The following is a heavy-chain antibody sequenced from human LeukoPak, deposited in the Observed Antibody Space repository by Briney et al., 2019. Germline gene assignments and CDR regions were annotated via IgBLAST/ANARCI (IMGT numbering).Heavy chain of an antibody. V-gene: IGHV1-69*01. D-gene: IGHD6-13*01. CDR3: AGYSSSWGFYYYMDV. CDR1: GCTFSSYA. CDR2: IIPICGTA. J-gene: IGHJ6*03. Sequence: SSVKVSCKASGCTFSSYAISWVRQAPGQGLEWMGGIIPICGTANDAQQLQGRVTITAAESTSTAHMALSSLRSEDTAVYYCAGYSSSWGFYYYMDVWGKGTTVTVSS.